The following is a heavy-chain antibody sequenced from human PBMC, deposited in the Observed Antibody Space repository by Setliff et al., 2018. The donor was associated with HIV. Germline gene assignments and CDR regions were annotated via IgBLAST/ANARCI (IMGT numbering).Heavy chain of an antibody. CDR1: GFTFSSYV. CDR2: ISSNGGST. D-gene: IGHD2-2*01. CDR3: VKAVIVVIPAAIFDY. J-gene: IGHJ4*02. Sequence: GESLKISCSASGFTFSSYVMHWVRQAPGKGLEYVSAISSNGGSTYYADSVKGRFTISRDNSKNTLYLQMSSLRVEDTAVYYCVKAVIVVIPAAIFDYWGQGTLVTVSS. V-gene: IGHV3-64D*09.